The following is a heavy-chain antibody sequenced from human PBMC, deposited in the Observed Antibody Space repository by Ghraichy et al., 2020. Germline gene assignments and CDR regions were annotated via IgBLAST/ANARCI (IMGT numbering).Heavy chain of an antibody. CDR1: GGSFGGYY. Sequence: SETLSLTCAVYGGSFGGYYLSWIRQPPGKGLEWIGAINHSGSTNYNPSLKSRVTISVDTSKNQFSLKLSSVTAADTAVYYWSRPYTDYGDPPDFDYTGQGTLLTVSS. D-gene: IGHD4-17*01. V-gene: IGHV4-34*01. CDR3: SRPYTDYGDPPDFDY. J-gene: IGHJ4*02. CDR2: INHSGST.